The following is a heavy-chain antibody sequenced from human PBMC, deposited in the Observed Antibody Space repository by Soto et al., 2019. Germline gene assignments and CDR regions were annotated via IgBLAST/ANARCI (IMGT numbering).Heavy chain of an antibody. J-gene: IGHJ4*02. Sequence: QITLKESGPTLVKPTQTLTLTCSFSGFSCISSGVGVAWIRQPPGKAVEWLASIYWNDDKRFTPSVSSRLTITKDTSKNQVVLTMTNMDPVDTATYYCAHSRDYRGFFDYWGQGTLVTVSS. CDR2: IYWNDDK. D-gene: IGHD2-21*01. CDR1: GFSCISSGVG. CDR3: AHSRDYRGFFDY. V-gene: IGHV2-5*01.